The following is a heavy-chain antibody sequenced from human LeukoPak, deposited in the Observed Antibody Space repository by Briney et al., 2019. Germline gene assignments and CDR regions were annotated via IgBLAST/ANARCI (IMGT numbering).Heavy chain of an antibody. CDR2: INPNSGVS. D-gene: IGHD3-3*01. CDR3: ARVKGRVFGVITTKERYFDY. CDR1: GYTFTGSY. J-gene: IGHJ4*02. Sequence: ASVKVSCKASGYTFTGSYMHWVRQAPGQGLEWMGWINPNSGVSNYAQKFRDRVTMTRGTSISTAYMELSRLTSDDTAVYYCARVKGRVFGVITTKERYFDYWGQGTLVTVSS. V-gene: IGHV1-2*02.